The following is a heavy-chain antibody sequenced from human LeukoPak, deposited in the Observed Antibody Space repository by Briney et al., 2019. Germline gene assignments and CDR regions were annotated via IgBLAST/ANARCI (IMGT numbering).Heavy chain of an antibody. J-gene: IGHJ4*02. CDR1: GFTFSSYS. CDR3: AHLPSSGTGIVDY. Sequence: GGSLRLSCAASGFTFSSYSMNWVRQAPGKGLEWVSSISSSSSYIYYADSVKGRFTISRDNAKNSLYLQMNSLRAEDTAVYYCAHLPSSGTGIVDYWGQGTLVTVSS. D-gene: IGHD3-10*01. CDR2: ISSSSSYI. V-gene: IGHV3-21*01.